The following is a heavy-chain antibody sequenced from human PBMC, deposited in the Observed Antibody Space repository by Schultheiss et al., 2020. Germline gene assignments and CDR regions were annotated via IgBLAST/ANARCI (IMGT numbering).Heavy chain of an antibody. V-gene: IGHV1-2*04. CDR1: GYTFTGYY. CDR3: ARSPIRYGSGSYYNVESYWFDP. D-gene: IGHD3-10*01. J-gene: IGHJ5*02. CDR2: INPNSGGT. Sequence: ASVKVSCKASGYTFTGYYMHWVRQAPGQGLEWMGWINPNSGGTNYAQKFQGWVTMTRDTSISTAYMELSRLRSDDTAVYYCARSPIRYGSGSYYNVESYWFDPWGQGTLVTVSS.